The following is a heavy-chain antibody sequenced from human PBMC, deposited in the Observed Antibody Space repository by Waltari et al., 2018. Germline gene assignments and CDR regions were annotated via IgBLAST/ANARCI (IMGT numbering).Heavy chain of an antibody. CDR3: ARDWEGDRPNFDY. V-gene: IGHV3-7*04. Sequence: EVQLVESGGGLVQPGGSLRLSCVASGFTFNTFWMSWVRQAPGKGLEWVTDIKQDGSDTYYADSVKDRFTVSRDNAKNSLYLQMNSLRVEDTAVYYCARDWEGDRPNFDYWGQGTLVTVSS. D-gene: IGHD1-26*01. J-gene: IGHJ4*02. CDR2: IKQDGSDT. CDR1: GFTFNTFW.